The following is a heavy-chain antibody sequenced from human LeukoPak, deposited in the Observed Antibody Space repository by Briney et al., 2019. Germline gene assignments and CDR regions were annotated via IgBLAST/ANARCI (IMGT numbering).Heavy chain of an antibody. V-gene: IGHV4-59*01. J-gene: IGHJ3*02. CDR2: IYSSGST. D-gene: IGHD3-22*01. CDR1: GGSISGYY. Sequence: PSETLSLTCTVSGGSISGYYWSWIRQPPGKGLEWIGYIYSSGSTSYNPSLKSRVTISIDTSKNQFSLKLRSVTAADTAVYYCARDSASTGYMNAFDIWGQGTMVTVSS. CDR3: ARDSASTGYMNAFDI.